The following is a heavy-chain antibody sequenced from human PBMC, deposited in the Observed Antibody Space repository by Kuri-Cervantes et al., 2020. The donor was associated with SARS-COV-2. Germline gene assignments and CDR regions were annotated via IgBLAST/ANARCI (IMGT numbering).Heavy chain of an antibody. Sequence: ASVKVSCKASGYTFTGYYMHWVRQAPGQGLEWMGWINPNSGGTNYAQKFQGRVTMTRDTSTSTAYMELRSLRSDDTAVYYCARFLLPPDFDYWGQGTLVTVSS. J-gene: IGHJ4*02. CDR3: ARFLLPPDFDY. CDR2: INPNSGGT. D-gene: IGHD3-22*01. CDR1: GYTFTGYY. V-gene: IGHV1-2*02.